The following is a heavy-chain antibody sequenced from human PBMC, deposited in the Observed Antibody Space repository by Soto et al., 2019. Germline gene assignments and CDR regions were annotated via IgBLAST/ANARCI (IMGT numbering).Heavy chain of an antibody. CDR2: IIPILGIA. J-gene: IGHJ6*02. CDR3: ATDTYYYDSSGYRNSYYYGMDV. D-gene: IGHD3-22*01. Sequence: QVQLVQSGAEVKKPGSSVKVSCKASGGTFSSYTISWVRQAPGQGLEWMGRIIPILGIANYAQKFQGRVTITADKSTRTAYMELSSMRSEDTAVYYCATDTYYYDSSGYRNSYYYGMDVWGQGTTVTVSS. V-gene: IGHV1-69*02. CDR1: GGTFSSYT.